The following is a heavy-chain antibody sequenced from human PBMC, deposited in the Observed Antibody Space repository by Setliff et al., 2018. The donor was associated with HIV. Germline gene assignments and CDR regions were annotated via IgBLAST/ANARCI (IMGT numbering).Heavy chain of an antibody. V-gene: IGHV1-24*01. CDR3: AIDMVGGWLRPMPDF. Sequence: AASVKVSCKVSGFTLREVSMHWVRQAPGKGLEWMGYFDPEDGETVYAQKFQGRVTMTEDTSTDTAHMELSGLRSEDTAVYYCAIDMVGGWLRPMPDFWGQGALVTVSS. CDR1: GFTLREVS. CDR2: FDPEDGET. D-gene: IGHD2-2*01. J-gene: IGHJ4*02.